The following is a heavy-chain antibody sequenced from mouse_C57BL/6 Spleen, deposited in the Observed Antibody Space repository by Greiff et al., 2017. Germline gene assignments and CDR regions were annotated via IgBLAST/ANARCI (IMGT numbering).Heavy chain of an antibody. D-gene: IGHD2-4*01. Sequence: QVQLKQSGAELAKPGASVKLSCKASGYTFTSYWMHWVKQRPGQGLEWIGYINPSSGYTKYNQKFKDKATLTADKSSSTAYMQLSSLTYEDSAVYYCARRGNDYEWYFDVWGTGTTVTVSS. V-gene: IGHV1-7*01. CDR1: GYTFTSYW. J-gene: IGHJ1*03. CDR3: ARRGNDYEWYFDV. CDR2: INPSSGYT.